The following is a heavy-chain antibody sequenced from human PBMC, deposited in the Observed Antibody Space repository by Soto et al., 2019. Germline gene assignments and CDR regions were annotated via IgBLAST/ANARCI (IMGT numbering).Heavy chain of an antibody. CDR3: AVKSSGWYTPRDY. Sequence: GASVKVSCKASGYTFTSYAMHWVRQAPGQRLEWMGWINAGNGNTKYSQKFQGRVTITRDTSASTAYMELSSLRSEDTAVYYCAVKSSGWYTPRDYWGQGTLVTVSS. J-gene: IGHJ4*02. V-gene: IGHV1-3*01. D-gene: IGHD6-19*01. CDR2: INAGNGNT. CDR1: GYTFTSYA.